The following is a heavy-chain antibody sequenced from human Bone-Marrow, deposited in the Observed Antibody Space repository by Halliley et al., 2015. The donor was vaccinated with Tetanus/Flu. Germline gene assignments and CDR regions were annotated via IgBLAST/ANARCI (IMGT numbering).Heavy chain of an antibody. J-gene: IGHJ6*02. V-gene: IGHV4-4*02. D-gene: IGHD6-6*01. CDR3: ARVGGTSSPTYYHAMDV. Sequence: TLSLTCSVSGGSINNNNWWNWVRQPPGKGLEWIGEIYHSGSTNYNTSLKSRVTLSVDKSNNNFSLKLTSVTVADTATYYCARVGGTSSPTYYHAMDVWGQGTTVTVSS. CDR1: GGSINNNNW. CDR2: IYHSGST.